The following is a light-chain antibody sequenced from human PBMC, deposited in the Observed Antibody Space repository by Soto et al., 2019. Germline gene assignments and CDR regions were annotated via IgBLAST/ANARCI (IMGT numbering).Light chain of an antibody. CDR3: HHYGSSPRT. J-gene: IGKJ2*02. Sequence: EVVLTQSPGTLSLSPGERATLSCRASQSISNTYLAWYQQKPGHPPRLLISAASTRATGIPDRFSGSGSGTDFTLTISRLEPEDFAVYYCHHYGSSPRTFGQGTKLEIQ. V-gene: IGKV3-20*01. CDR2: AAS. CDR1: QSISNTY.